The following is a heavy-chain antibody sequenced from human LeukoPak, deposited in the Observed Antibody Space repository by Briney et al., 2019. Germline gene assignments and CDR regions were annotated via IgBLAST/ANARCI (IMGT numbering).Heavy chain of an antibody. J-gene: IGHJ3*02. Sequence: PGGSLRLPCAASGFTFNAYWMSWVRQAPGKGPEWVAHIKENGNEQYYADSVEGRFTISRDNAKKSLCLQMNSLRVEDTAVYYCARGPGDFDASDIWGQGTMVTVSS. D-gene: IGHD1-14*01. CDR1: GFTFNAYW. CDR2: IKENGNEQ. CDR3: ARGPGDFDASDI. V-gene: IGHV3-7*01.